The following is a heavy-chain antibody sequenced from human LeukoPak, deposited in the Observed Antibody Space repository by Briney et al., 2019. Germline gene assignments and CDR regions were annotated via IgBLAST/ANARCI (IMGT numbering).Heavy chain of an antibody. CDR3: ARGHTGWFGDLFASGNTRYYFDY. V-gene: IGHV4-34*01. CDR2: INHSGST. D-gene: IGHD3-10*01. CDR1: GGSFSGYY. Sequence: PSETLSLTCAVYGGSFSGYYWSWIRQPPGKGLEWIGEINHSGSTNYNPSLKSRVTISVDTSKNQFSLKLSSVTAADTAVYYCARGHTGWFGDLFASGNTRYYFDYWGQGTLVTVSS. J-gene: IGHJ4*02.